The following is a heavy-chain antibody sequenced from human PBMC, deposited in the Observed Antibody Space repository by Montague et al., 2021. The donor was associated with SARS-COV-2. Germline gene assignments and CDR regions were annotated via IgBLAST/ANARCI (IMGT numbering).Heavy chain of an antibody. Sequence: SETLSLTCVVSGDSISTDNWWTWVRLPPGKGLEWVGEIYHTGSTKYKPSLKSRVSMSVDKSWNQFSLRLTSVTAADTAVYYCARGSGCSGGSCYSEWDPYYYYGMDVWGQGTTVTVSS. CDR3: ARGSGCSGGSCYSEWDPYYYYGMDV. CDR1: GDSISTDNW. V-gene: IGHV4-4*02. CDR2: IYHTGST. D-gene: IGHD2-15*01. J-gene: IGHJ6*02.